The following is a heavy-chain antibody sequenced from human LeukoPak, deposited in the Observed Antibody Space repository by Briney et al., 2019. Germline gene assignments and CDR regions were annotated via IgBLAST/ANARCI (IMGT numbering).Heavy chain of an antibody. V-gene: IGHV1-69*04. CDR3: ARDGRSSTSYNWFDP. CDR1: GGTFSSYA. CDR2: IIPIFGIA. D-gene: IGHD2-2*01. J-gene: IGHJ5*02. Sequence: SVKVSSKASGGTFSSYAISWVRQAPGQGLEWMGRIIPIFGIANYAQKFQGRVTITADKSTSTAYMELSSLRSEDTAVYYCARDGRSSTSYNWFDPWGQGTLVTVSS.